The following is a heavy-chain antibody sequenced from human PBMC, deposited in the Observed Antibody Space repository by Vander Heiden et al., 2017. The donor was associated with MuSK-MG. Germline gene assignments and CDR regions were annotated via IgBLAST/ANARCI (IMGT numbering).Heavy chain of an antibody. V-gene: IGHV4-31*03. D-gene: IGHD3-22*01. Sequence: QVQLQESRPRLVKPSHTLSLTCTVSGGSIRSGGYYWRWIRQHPGKGLEWIGYIYYSGSTYYNPSLKSRVTISVDTSKNQFSLKLSSVTAADTAVYYGARHITMIVVPNDAFDIWGQGTMVTVSS. CDR2: IYYSGST. J-gene: IGHJ3*02. CDR3: ARHITMIVVPNDAFDI. CDR1: GGSIRSGGYY.